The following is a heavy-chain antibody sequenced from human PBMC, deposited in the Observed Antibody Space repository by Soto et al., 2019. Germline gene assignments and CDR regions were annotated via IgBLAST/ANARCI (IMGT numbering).Heavy chain of an antibody. CDR1: GFTFSSYW. D-gene: IGHD3-3*01. CDR3: ASYYDFWSGYNWFDP. V-gene: IGHV3-74*01. J-gene: IGHJ5*02. CDR2: INSDGSST. Sequence: PGGSLRLSCAASGFTFSSYWMHWVRQAPGKGLVWVSRINSDGSSTSYADSVKGRFTISRDNAKNTLYLQMNSLRAEDTAVYYCASYYDFWSGYNWFDPWGQGTLVTVSS.